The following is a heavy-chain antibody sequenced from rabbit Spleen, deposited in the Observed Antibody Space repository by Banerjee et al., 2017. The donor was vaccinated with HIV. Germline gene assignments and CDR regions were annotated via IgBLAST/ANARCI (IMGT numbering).Heavy chain of an antibody. CDR3: ARGDGSTDAYLAYGMDL. CDR2: ITSGGRT. CDR1: GFSLTSKD. V-gene: IGHV1S40*01. J-gene: IGHJ3*01. Sequence: QSLEESGGGLVKPGASLTLTCTVSGFSLTSKDMSWVRQAPEKGLEWIGYITSGGRTMYASWAKGRFTISKTSSTTVTLQMTSLTPADTATYFCARGDGSTDAYLAYGMDLWGQGTLVTVS. D-gene: IGHD4-2*01.